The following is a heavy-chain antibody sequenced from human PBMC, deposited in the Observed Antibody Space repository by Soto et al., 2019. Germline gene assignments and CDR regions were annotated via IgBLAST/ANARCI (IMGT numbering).Heavy chain of an antibody. CDR2: IKPDSGDT. Sequence: GASVKVSCKASRYTFTSYDIFWVRQSPGQGLEWMGWIKPDSGDTHYAQNFQGRVTMTRDTSISTAYMGLNNLVSDDTAVYYCARRSSTYLNEVIYDPWGKGTLVTVSS. D-gene: IGHD2-2*01. V-gene: IGHV1-2*02. J-gene: IGHJ5*02. CDR1: RYTFTSYD. CDR3: ARRSSTYLNEVIYDP.